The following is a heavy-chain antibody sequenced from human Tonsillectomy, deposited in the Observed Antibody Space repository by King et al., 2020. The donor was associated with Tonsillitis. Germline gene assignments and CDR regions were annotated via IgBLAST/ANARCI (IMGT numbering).Heavy chain of an antibody. V-gene: IGHV3-23*04. Sequence: VQLVESGGGLVQPGGSLRLSCAASGFTFSSYGMSWVRQAPGKGLEWVSAISGSGGSTYYADSVNGRFTISRDNSKNTLYLQMNSLRAEDTAVYYCTKGWNYHYYYMDVWGVGTTVTVSS. D-gene: IGHD1-1*01. J-gene: IGHJ6*03. CDR1: GFTFSSYG. CDR3: TKGWNYHYYYMDV. CDR2: ISGSGGST.